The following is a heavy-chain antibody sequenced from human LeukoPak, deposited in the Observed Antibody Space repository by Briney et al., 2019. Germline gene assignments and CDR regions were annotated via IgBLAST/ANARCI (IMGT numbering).Heavy chain of an antibody. CDR2: INPSGGST. Sequence: SVKVSCKASGYTFTSYYMHWVRQAPGQGLEWMGIINPSGGSTSYAQKFQGRITMTRDTSTSTVYMELSSLRSEDTAVYYCASSPLGFLESTGDWFDPWGQGTLVTVSS. CDR3: ASSPLGFLESTGDWFDP. CDR1: GYTFTSYY. D-gene: IGHD3-3*01. J-gene: IGHJ5*02. V-gene: IGHV1-46*03.